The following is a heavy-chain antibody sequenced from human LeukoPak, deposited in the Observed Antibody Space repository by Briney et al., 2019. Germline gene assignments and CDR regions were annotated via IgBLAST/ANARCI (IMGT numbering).Heavy chain of an antibody. Sequence: GQPLKISCKGSGYSSTTYWIGWVGQMPGKGLEWMGIIYPGDFDTRYSPSFQGQVTISADKSIGTAYLQWSSMKASDTAMYYCARHATGSGSYAGLEVDYWGQGTLVTVSS. CDR3: ARHATGSGSYAGLEVDY. V-gene: IGHV5-51*01. D-gene: IGHD3-10*01. CDR2: IYPGDFDT. CDR1: GYSSTTYW. J-gene: IGHJ4*02.